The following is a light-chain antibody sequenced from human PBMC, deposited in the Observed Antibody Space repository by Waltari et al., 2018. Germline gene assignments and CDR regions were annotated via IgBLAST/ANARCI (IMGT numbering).Light chain of an antibody. Sequence: EIVLTQSPDTVSLSPGERATVSCRASQSVSGNLLACYQHKPGQAPRLLMYDASSRLTGVPDRFSGSGSGTDLPLTISRLEPEDCAVYYCQEYGSSPSWTFGQGTKVELK. J-gene: IGKJ1*01. CDR2: DAS. V-gene: IGKV3-20*01. CDR1: QSVSGNL. CDR3: QEYGSSPSWT.